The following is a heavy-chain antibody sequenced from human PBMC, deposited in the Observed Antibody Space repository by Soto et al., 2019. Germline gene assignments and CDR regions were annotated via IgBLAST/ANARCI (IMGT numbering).Heavy chain of an antibody. CDR1: GFTFSSYS. CDR3: ARSYSSSSGSSPYYYYYMDV. CDR2: ISSSSSTI. J-gene: IGHJ6*03. V-gene: IGHV3-48*01. D-gene: IGHD6-6*01. Sequence: GGSLRLSCAASGFTFSSYSMNWVRQAPGKGLEWVSYISSSSSTIYYADSVKGRFTISRDNAKNSLYLQMNSLRAEDTAVYYCARSYSSSSGSSPYYYYYMDVWGKGTTVTVSS.